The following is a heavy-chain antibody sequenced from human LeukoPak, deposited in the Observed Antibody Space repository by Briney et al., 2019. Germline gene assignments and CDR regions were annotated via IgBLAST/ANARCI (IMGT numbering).Heavy chain of an antibody. D-gene: IGHD2-15*01. CDR1: GGSFSGYY. CDR3: ARLGYCSGGTCYSVPFDY. V-gene: IGHV4-34*01. J-gene: IGHJ4*02. CDR2: INHSGNT. Sequence: SETLCLTCAAYGGSFSGYYWSWIRQPPGKGLEWVGEINHSGNTNYNPSLKSRVTISVDTSKNQFSLKLSSATVADTAVYYCARLGYCSGGTCYSVPFDYWGQGTLVTVSS.